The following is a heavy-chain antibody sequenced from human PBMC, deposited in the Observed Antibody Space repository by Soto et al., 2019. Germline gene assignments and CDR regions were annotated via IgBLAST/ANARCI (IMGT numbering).Heavy chain of an antibody. Sequence: SETLSLTCTVSGGSISSSSYYWGWIRQPPGKGLEWIGSIYYSGSTYYNPSLKSRVTISVDTSKNQFSLKLSSVTAADTAVYYCARHGVVLVPAATLPPTYGMDVWGQGTTVTVSS. CDR2: IYYSGST. CDR1: GGSISSSSYY. J-gene: IGHJ6*02. CDR3: ARHGVVLVPAATLPPTYGMDV. V-gene: IGHV4-39*01. D-gene: IGHD2-2*01.